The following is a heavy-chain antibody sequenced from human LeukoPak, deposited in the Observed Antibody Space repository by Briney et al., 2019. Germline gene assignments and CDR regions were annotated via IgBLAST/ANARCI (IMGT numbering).Heavy chain of an antibody. CDR1: GFTFSSYA. CDR2: VSGGGGTT. Sequence: GGSLGLSCAASGFTFSSYAMSWVRQAPGKGLEWVSTVSGGGGTTYYADSVKGRFTISRDNSKNTLFLQMNSLRAEDTAIYYCAKDMGYCSSATCYGLDYWGQGTLVTVSS. CDR3: AKDMGYCSSATCYGLDY. J-gene: IGHJ4*02. V-gene: IGHV3-23*01. D-gene: IGHD2-2*01.